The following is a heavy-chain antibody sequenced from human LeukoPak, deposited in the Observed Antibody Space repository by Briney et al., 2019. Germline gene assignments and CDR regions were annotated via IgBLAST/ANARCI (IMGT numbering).Heavy chain of an antibody. Sequence: ASETLFLTCTVSGGSISSYYWSWIRQTPRKGLEWIGYVTYSGSTKYTLSLKSRLTMSVDTSRNQFSLKLTSVTAADTAVYYCARVLGDIVVVPAAMGGWFDPWGQGTLVTVSS. V-gene: IGHV4-59*01. CDR1: GGSISSYY. CDR2: VTYSGST. J-gene: IGHJ5*02. D-gene: IGHD2-2*01. CDR3: ARVLGDIVVVPAAMGGWFDP.